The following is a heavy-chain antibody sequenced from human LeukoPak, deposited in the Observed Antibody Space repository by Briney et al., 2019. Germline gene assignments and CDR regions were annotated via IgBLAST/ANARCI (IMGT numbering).Heavy chain of an antibody. V-gene: IGHV1-8*01. D-gene: IGHD4-11*01. CDR1: GYRFSSSG. J-gene: IGHJ6*03. CDR2: MNPNSGNT. Sequence: ASVSVSCKASGYRFSSSGITWVRQATGQGLEWMGWMNPNSGNTGYAQKFQGRVTMTRNTSISTAYMELSSLRSEDTAVYYCARGRSGYSNYDRSNYYYYYMDVWGKGTTVTVSS. CDR3: ARGRSGYSNYDRSNYYYYYMDV.